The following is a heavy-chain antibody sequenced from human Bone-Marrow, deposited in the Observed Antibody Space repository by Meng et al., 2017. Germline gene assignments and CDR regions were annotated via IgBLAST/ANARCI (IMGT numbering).Heavy chain of an antibody. CDR2: INSDGTST. CDR1: GFTFSRSW. J-gene: IGHJ1*01. Sequence: GGSLRLSCTASGFTFSRSWMHWVRQAPGQGLIRVSRINSDGTSTSNNGVFVKGRFTSSRDNAKNTLYLQMNSLRVDDTAMYYCAVSLEGHGSGTFAGATWGQGTLVTVSS. V-gene: IGHV3-74*01. CDR3: AVSLEGHGSGTFAGAT. D-gene: IGHD3-10*01.